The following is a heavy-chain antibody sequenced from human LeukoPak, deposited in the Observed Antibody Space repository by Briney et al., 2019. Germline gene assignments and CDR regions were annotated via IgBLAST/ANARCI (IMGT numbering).Heavy chain of an antibody. CDR2: ISGSGAST. CDR3: AKDVGKWESLHFFDY. J-gene: IGHJ4*02. Sequence: GGSLRLSCLTSGFTLSANAMSWVRQAPGKGLEWISGISGSGASTYYADSVKGRFTISRDDSRNTLYLQMNSLRGDDTAVYYCAKDVGKWESLHFFDYWGQGTLVTVSS. D-gene: IGHD1-26*01. V-gene: IGHV3-23*01. CDR1: GFTLSANA.